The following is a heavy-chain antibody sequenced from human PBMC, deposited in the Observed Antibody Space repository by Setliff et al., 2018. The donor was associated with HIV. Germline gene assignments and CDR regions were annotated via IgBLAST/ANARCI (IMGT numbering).Heavy chain of an antibody. Sequence: PSETLSLTCAVSGGSISSNSYYWGWIRQPPGKGLEWIGSIYYSGSTYYNPSLKSRFTISVDTSKDQFSLKLSSVTAADTAVYYWARQGAGVQVRFFDWPWDPWTLDFDIWGRGTLVTVSS. CDR1: GGSISSNSYY. J-gene: IGHJ2*01. CDR2: IYYSGST. CDR3: ARQGAGVQVRFFDWPWDPWTLDFDI. D-gene: IGHD3-9*01. V-gene: IGHV4-39*01.